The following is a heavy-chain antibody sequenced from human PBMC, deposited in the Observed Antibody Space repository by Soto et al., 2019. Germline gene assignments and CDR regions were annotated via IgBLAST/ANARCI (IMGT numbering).Heavy chain of an antibody. Sequence: EVQLLESGGGLVQPGGSLRLSCAASGFTFSSYAMSWVRQAPGKGLEWVSAISGSGGSTYYADSVKGRFTISGDNSKNTLYLPMNSLGAEDTAVYYCAKGFGEMDFDYWGQGTLVTVSS. D-gene: IGHD3-10*01. CDR3: AKGFGEMDFDY. CDR2: ISGSGGST. V-gene: IGHV3-23*01. CDR1: GFTFSSYA. J-gene: IGHJ4*02.